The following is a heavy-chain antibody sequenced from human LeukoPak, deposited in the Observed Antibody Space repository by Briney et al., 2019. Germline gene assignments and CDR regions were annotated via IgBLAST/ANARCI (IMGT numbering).Heavy chain of an antibody. J-gene: IGHJ4*02. D-gene: IGHD1-14*01. CDR2: ISNDGSNK. CDR1: AFTFSTYA. CDR3: ARGVEYSTGGTDY. V-gene: IGHV3-30-3*01. Sequence: GGSLRLSCAASAFTFSTYAMHWVRQAPGKGLEWVAVISNDGSNKFYADSVQGRFTISRDNSKNTLYLQMNSVRADDTAVYYCARGVEYSTGGTDYWGQGTLVTVAS.